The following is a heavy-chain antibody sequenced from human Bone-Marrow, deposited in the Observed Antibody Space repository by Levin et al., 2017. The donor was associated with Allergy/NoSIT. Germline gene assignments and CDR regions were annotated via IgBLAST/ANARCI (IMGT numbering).Heavy chain of an antibody. CDR3: ARDLSFGRSGFPATGIKDL. Sequence: GGSLRLSCAASGFTFRNYAMIWVRQAPGKGLQWVSAISGSDGGPYDGYTYYVDSVKGRFSISRDDSKNTLYLHMNSLTPEDTAVYYCARDLSFGRSGFPATGIKDLWGQGTLVTVSS. J-gene: IGHJ5*02. V-gene: IGHV3-23*01. CDR1: GFTFRNYA. D-gene: IGHD3-3*01. CDR2: ISGSDGGPYDGYT.